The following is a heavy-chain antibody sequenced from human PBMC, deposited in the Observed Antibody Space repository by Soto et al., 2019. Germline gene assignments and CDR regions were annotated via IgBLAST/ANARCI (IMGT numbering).Heavy chain of an antibody. CDR2: INHSGST. CDR1: GGSFSGYY. CDR3: ARSMVRGVPLNWFDP. D-gene: IGHD3-10*01. Sequence: SETLSLTCAVYGGSFSGYYWSWIRKPPGKGLEWIGEINHSGSTNYNPSLKSRVTISVDTSKNQFSLKLSSVTAADTAVYYCARSMVRGVPLNWFDPWGQGTLVTVSS. V-gene: IGHV4-34*01. J-gene: IGHJ5*02.